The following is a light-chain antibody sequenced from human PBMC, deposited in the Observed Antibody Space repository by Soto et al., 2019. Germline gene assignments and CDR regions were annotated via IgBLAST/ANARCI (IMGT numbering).Light chain of an antibody. V-gene: IGLV1-40*01. CDR2: GNS. CDR3: QSYDSSLSGHVV. CDR1: SSNIGAGYD. Sequence: QSVLTQPPSVSGAPGQRVTISCTGSSSNIGAGYDVHWYKQLPGTAPKLLIYGNSNRPSGVPDRFSGSKSGTSASLAITGLQAEDEADYYSQSYDSSLSGHVVFGGGTKVTVL. J-gene: IGLJ2*01.